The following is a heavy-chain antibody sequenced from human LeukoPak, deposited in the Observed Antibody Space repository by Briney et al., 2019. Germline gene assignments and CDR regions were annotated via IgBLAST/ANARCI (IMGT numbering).Heavy chain of an antibody. CDR1: GVSFSGYY. D-gene: IGHD6-19*01. J-gene: IGHJ4*02. V-gene: IGHV4-34*01. CDR3: ARSATQWLALLDY. CDR2: INHSGST. Sequence: SSETLSLTCAVYGVSFSGYYWSWIRQPPGKGLEWIGEINHSGSTNYNPSLKSRVTISVDTSKNQFSLKLSSVTAADTAVYYCARSATQWLALLDYWGQGTLVTVSS.